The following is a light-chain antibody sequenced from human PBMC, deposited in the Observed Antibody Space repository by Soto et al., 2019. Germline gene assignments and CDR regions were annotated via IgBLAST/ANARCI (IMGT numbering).Light chain of an antibody. CDR1: SFNIGSNT. CDR2: SNS. J-gene: IGLJ7*01. Sequence: QSVLTQPPSASGTPGQRVTISCSGSSFNIGSNTVNWYQQLPGTAPKLLIYSNSQRPSGVPDRFSGSKSGTAASLAISGLQSEDEADYHCAAWDDSLKEPVFGGGTQLTVL. CDR3: AAWDDSLKEPV. V-gene: IGLV1-44*01.